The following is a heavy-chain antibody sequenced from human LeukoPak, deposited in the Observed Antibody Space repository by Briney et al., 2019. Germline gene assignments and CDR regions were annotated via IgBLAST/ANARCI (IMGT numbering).Heavy chain of an antibody. CDR2: ISSSSSYI. D-gene: IGHD4-17*01. CDR3: ARDRDGDYGVLDY. V-gene: IGHV3-21*01. Sequence: KPGGSLRLSCAASGFTFSSYSMNWVRQAPGKGLEWVSSISSSSSYIYYADSVKGRFTIFRDNAKNSLYLQMNSLRAEDTAVYYCARDRDGDYGVLDYWGQGTLVTVSS. CDR1: GFTFSSYS. J-gene: IGHJ4*02.